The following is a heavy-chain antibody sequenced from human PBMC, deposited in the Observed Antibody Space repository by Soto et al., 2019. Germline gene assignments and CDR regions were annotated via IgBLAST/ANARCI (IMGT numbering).Heavy chain of an antibody. J-gene: IGHJ6*03. CDR1: GGSISKNY. CDR2: MYYTGST. D-gene: IGHD3-10*01. Sequence: SETLSLTCTVSGGSISKNYWSWIRRPPGKGLEWIGYMYYTGSTNYNPSLESRVTISVDTSKSQLSLSLTSVTAADTAVYYRATSGDLKYYYMDVWGKGTTVTVSS. CDR3: ATSGDLKYYYMDV. V-gene: IGHV4-59*08.